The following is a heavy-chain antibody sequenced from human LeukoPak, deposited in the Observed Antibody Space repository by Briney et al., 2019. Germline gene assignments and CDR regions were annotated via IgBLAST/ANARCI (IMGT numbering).Heavy chain of an antibody. V-gene: IGHV3-30*03. Sequence: GGSLRLSCAASGFPFSDYGMYWVRQAPGKGLEWLAVISHDGNNKYYADSVKGRFTISRDNAKNSLYLQMNSLRAEDTAVYYCARGGSRDGYTDWGQGTLVTVSS. J-gene: IGHJ4*02. D-gene: IGHD5-24*01. CDR1: GFPFSDYG. CDR2: ISHDGNNK. CDR3: ARGGSRDGYTD.